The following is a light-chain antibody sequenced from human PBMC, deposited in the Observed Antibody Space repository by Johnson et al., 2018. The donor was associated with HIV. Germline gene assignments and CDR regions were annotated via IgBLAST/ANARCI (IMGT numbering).Light chain of an antibody. J-gene: IGLJ1*01. V-gene: IGLV1-51*01. Sequence: QSVLTQPPSMSAAPGQRVAISCSGSSSNIENNYVSWYQQFPVTAPKLLIYDNNKRPSGIPDRFSASKSGTSATLGITGLQTGDEADYYCGTWDSSLSAGVFGTGTKVTVL. CDR1: SSNIENNY. CDR2: DNN. CDR3: GTWDSSLSAGV.